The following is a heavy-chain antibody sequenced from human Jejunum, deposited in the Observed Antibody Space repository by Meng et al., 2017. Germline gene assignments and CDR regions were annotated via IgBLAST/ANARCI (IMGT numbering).Heavy chain of an antibody. V-gene: IGHV1-2*02. CDR1: GYFFTTYY. J-gene: IGHJ5*01. Sequence: ASVKVSCKASGYFFTTYYIHWLRQAPGQGLEWMGWINPNNGGTKYAQKFQGRVTMTRDTSISTAYMELSRLRSDDTAVYYCAKDGSVNGYVENWFDFWGQGSLVTVSS. CDR3: AKDGSVNGYVENWFDF. CDR2: INPNNGGT. D-gene: IGHD5-12*01.